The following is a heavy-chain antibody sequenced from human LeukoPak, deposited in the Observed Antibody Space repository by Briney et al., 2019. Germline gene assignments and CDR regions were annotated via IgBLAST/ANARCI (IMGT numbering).Heavy chain of an antibody. CDR3: AKSGSGKVDY. D-gene: IGHD3-10*01. CDR1: GFTFSSYG. Sequence: GGSLRLSCVASGFTFSSYGMSWVRQAPGKGLEWVSSISGSGGSTYYADSVKGRFTISRDNSKNTLYLQMNSLRAEETAEYYCAKSGSGKVDYWGQGTLVTVSS. J-gene: IGHJ4*02. CDR2: ISGSGGST. V-gene: IGHV3-23*01.